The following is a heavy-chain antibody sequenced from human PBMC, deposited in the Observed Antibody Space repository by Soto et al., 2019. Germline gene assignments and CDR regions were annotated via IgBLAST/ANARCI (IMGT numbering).Heavy chain of an antibody. CDR1: GGTLSRYA. Sequence: QAQMVQSGAEVKKPGSSVKVSCKASGGTLSRYAISWVRLAPGQGLEWMGGIIPVFGTPKYAQKFQGRVTITADESTSTAYMELRSLRSEDTAVYYCARVSDCSGGGCYSSFDYWGQGTLVTVSS. D-gene: IGHD2-15*01. V-gene: IGHV1-69*01. J-gene: IGHJ4*02. CDR2: IIPVFGTP. CDR3: ARVSDCSGGGCYSSFDY.